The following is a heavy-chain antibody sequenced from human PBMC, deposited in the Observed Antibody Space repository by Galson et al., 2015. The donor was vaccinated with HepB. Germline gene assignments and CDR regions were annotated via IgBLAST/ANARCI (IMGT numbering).Heavy chain of an antibody. J-gene: IGHJ4*02. V-gene: IGHV1-69*13. CDR2: IIPIFGTA. D-gene: IGHD6-13*01. Sequence: SVKVSCKASGGTFSSYAISWVRRAPGQGLEWMGGIIPIFGTANYAQKFQGRVTITADESTSTAYMELSSLRSEDTAVYYCAQGVAAAGEFDYWGQGTLVTVSS. CDR1: GGTFSSYA. CDR3: AQGVAAAGEFDY.